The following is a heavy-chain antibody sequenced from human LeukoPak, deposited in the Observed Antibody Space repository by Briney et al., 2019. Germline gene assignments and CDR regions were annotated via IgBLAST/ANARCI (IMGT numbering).Heavy chain of an antibody. D-gene: IGHD2-15*01. CDR2: INHGGST. CDR3: ARHGYTVVAARRGWFDP. V-gene: IGHV4-34*01. J-gene: IGHJ5*02. CDR1: GGSFSGYY. Sequence: PSETLSLTCAVYGGSFSGYYWSWIRQPPGKGLEWIGEINHGGSTNYNPSLKSRVTISVDTSKNQFSLKLSSVTAADTAVYYCARHGYTVVAARRGWFDPWGQGTLVTVSS.